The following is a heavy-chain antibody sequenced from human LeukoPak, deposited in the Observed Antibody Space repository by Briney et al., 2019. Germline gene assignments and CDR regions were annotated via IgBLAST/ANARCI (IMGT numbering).Heavy chain of an antibody. V-gene: IGHV3-30*02. CDR2: IRLDGSNK. D-gene: IGHD6-13*01. CDR3: AREVSWSTFDY. J-gene: IGHJ4*02. Sequence: HPGGSLRLSCAASGFTFSSYGMHWVRQAPGKGLEWVAFIRLDGSNKYYADSVKGRFTISRDNSKNTLYLQMNSLRAEDTAVYYCAREVSWSTFDYWGQGTLVTVSS. CDR1: GFTFSSYG.